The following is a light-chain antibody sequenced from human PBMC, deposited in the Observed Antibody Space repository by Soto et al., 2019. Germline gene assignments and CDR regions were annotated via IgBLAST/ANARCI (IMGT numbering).Light chain of an antibody. CDR3: QQYGSSPIT. Sequence: EIVLTQSPGTLSLSPGERATLSCRASQSVTSSYLAWYQQKPGQAPRLLIYGASSRATVIPDRFSASGSGTDFTLTISRLEPKDFAVYYCQQYGSSPITFGQGTRLEIK. V-gene: IGKV3-20*01. J-gene: IGKJ5*01. CDR2: GAS. CDR1: QSVTSSY.